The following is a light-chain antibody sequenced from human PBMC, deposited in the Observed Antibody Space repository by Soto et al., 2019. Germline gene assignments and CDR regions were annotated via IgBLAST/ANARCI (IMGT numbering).Light chain of an antibody. V-gene: IGLV1-44*01. CDR1: NSNIGSNT. CDR2: YDN. CDR3: ASWDDSLNGRV. Sequence: QSVLTQPPSASGTPGQRVSISCSGSNSNIGSNTVNWYQQLPGTAPKLLIYYDNLRPSGVPDRISGSKSGTSASLAISGLQSDDEADYYCASWDDSLNGRVFAKGIKGTVL. J-gene: IGLJ1*01.